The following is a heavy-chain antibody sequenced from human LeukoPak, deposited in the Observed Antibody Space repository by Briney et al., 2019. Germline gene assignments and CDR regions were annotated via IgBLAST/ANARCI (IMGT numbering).Heavy chain of an antibody. CDR2: IYTSGST. Sequence: SETLSLTCTVSGGSISSYYWSWIRQPPGKGLEWIGYIYTSGSTNYNPSLKSRVTISVDTSKNQFSLKLSSVTAADTAVYYCAREAPSGYMGLRGKGTTVTVSS. CDR3: AREAPSGYMGL. J-gene: IGHJ6*03. V-gene: IGHV4-4*09. CDR1: GGSISSYY.